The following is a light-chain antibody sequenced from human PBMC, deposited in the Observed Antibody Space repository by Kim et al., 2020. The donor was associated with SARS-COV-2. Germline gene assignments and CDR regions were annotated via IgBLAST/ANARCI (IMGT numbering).Light chain of an antibody. CDR2: GAS. CDR1: QSLDSSD. Sequence: LSLSPGERATPSCRASQSLDSSDLAWYQQVPGQAPRLLLHGASSRATGIPDRFSGRGAGTDFTLTISRLEPEDFGIYYCQQFGATFGGGTKVDIK. CDR3: QQFGAT. V-gene: IGKV3-20*01. J-gene: IGKJ4*01.